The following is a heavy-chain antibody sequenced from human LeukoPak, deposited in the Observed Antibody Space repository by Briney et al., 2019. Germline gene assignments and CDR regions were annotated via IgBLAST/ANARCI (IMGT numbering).Heavy chain of an antibody. Sequence: PGGSLRLSCAASGFTFSSYWMSWVRQAPGKGLEWVANIKQDGSEKYYVDSVKSRFTISRDNAKNSLYLQMNSLRAEDTAVYYCARDRVSFCGGDCYSGSYYYMDVWGKGTTVTVSS. CDR3: ARDRVSFCGGDCYSGSYYYMDV. CDR1: GFTFSSYW. V-gene: IGHV3-7*01. J-gene: IGHJ6*03. CDR2: IKQDGSEK. D-gene: IGHD2-21*02.